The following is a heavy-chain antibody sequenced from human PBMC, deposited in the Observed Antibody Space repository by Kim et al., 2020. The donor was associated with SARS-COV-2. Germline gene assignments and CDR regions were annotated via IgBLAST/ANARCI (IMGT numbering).Heavy chain of an antibody. Sequence: GGSLRLSCAASGFTFSTYWMHWVRQARGKGLVWLSRINSDGSITSYADSVKGRFTISRDNAKNTLYLQMNRLRAEDTAVYYCVRAFDYWGQGTLVTVSS. CDR3: VRAFDY. V-gene: IGHV3-74*01. J-gene: IGHJ4*02. CDR1: GFTFSTYW. CDR2: INSDGSIT.